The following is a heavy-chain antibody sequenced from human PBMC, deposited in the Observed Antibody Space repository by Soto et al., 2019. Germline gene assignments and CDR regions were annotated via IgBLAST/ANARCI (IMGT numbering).Heavy chain of an antibody. V-gene: IGHV1-69*13. CDR2: IIPIFGTA. Sequence: GASVKVSCKASGGTFSSYAISWVRQAPGQGLEWMGGIIPIFGTANYAQKFQGRVTITADESTSTAYMELSSLRSEDTAVYYCARFGVVKHRVGMDVWGQGTTVTVSS. D-gene: IGHD3-3*01. J-gene: IGHJ6*02. CDR3: ARFGVVKHRVGMDV. CDR1: GGTFSSYA.